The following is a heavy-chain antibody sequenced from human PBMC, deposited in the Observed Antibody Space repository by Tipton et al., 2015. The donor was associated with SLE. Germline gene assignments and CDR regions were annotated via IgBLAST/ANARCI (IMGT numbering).Heavy chain of an antibody. V-gene: IGHV4-34*01. CDR3: ARDRVRGVIHY. CDR1: GGSFSGYY. D-gene: IGHD3-10*01. J-gene: IGHJ4*02. Sequence: NVSLTCAVYGGSFSGYYWSWIRQDPGKGLEWIGEINHSGSTNYNPSLKSRVTMSVDTSKNQFSMKLNSVTAADTATYFCARDRVRGVIHYWGQGTLVTVSS. CDR2: INHSGST.